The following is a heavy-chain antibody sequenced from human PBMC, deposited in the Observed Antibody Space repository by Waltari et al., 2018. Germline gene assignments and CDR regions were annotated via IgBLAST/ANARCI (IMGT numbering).Heavy chain of an antibody. D-gene: IGHD1-1*01. Sequence: QMQLQESDPGLLKPSQTLSLACTVSGGSITPGFYYWTWIRQPAAKGLEWFGRKYTTGSADYNPSLGSRLTISLDTSKNQFFLKLDSVTAADTAVYYCARGHSRGTFWHFDLWGRGTLVTVSS. J-gene: IGHJ2*01. V-gene: IGHV4-61*02. CDR3: ARGHSRGTFWHFDL. CDR1: GGSITPGFYY. CDR2: KYTTGSA.